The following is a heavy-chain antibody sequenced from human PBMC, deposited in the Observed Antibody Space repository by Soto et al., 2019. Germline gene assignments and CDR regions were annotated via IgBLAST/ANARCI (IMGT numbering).Heavy chain of an antibody. J-gene: IGHJ3*02. Sequence: QVHLVQSGAEVKKPGSSVKVSCKASGGNFRSESINWVRQAPGQGLEWMGGIIPFFGTSDYAQKFQGRLTITAEQSTTTAYMEVSSLRSQHTAVYYWATGHDFGANSDGDDIWGQGTGVIVSS. CDR3: ATGHDFGANSDGDDI. CDR2: IIPFFGTS. D-gene: IGHD4-17*01. V-gene: IGHV1-69*12. CDR1: GGNFRSES.